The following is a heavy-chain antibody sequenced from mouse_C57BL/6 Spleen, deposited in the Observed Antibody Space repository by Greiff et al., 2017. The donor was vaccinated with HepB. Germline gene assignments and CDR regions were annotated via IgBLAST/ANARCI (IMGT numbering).Heavy chain of an antibody. V-gene: IGHV1-82*01. J-gene: IGHJ4*01. CDR3: ARRGFMVTTGAMDY. CDR2: IYPGDGDT. Sequence: QVQLQQSGPELVKPGASVKISCKASGYAFSSYWMNWVKQRPGKGLEWIGRIYPGDGDTNYNGKFKGKATLTADKSSSTAYMQLSSLTSEDSAVYFCARRGFMVTTGAMDYWGQGTSVTVSS. D-gene: IGHD2-2*01. CDR1: GYAFSSYW.